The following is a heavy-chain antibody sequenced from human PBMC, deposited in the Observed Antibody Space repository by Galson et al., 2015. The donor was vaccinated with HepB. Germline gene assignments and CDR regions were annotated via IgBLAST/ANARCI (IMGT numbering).Heavy chain of an antibody. V-gene: IGHV3-73*01. Sequence: SLRLSCAAPGFTFSGSAIHWVRQASGKGPEWVGRIRSKANNYATSYVPSLKGRFTISRDDSKNMAYLHMKSLKTEDTAVYYCSRLGDFSGYSSRWGQGTLVTVSS. CDR2: IRSKANNYAT. D-gene: IGHD6-13*01. CDR1: GFTFSGSA. CDR3: SRLGDFSGYSSR. J-gene: IGHJ4*02.